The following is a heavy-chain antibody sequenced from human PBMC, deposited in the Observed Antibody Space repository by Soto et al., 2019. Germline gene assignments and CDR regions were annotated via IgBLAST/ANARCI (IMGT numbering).Heavy chain of an antibody. V-gene: IGHV1-69*05. D-gene: IGHD3-10*01. CDR2: IIPLFGTT. CDR1: GDTFKNCV. CDR3: AAELGFGKLSVV. Sequence: SVKVSCKASGDTFKNCVISWVRQAPGQGLEWMGGIIPLFGTTDFAQRFQGRLTITTDESTTTAYMELSRLRSEDTATYYCAAELGFGKLSVVWGQGTTVTVSS. J-gene: IGHJ6*02.